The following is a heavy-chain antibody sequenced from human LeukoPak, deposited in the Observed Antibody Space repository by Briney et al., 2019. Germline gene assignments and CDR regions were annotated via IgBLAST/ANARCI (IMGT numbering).Heavy chain of an antibody. CDR3: AKDRGSSDFWSGYFNFDY. D-gene: IGHD3-3*01. V-gene: IGHV3-23*01. J-gene: IGHJ4*02. Sequence: GGTLRLSCAASGFTFSSYAMSWVRQAPGKGLEWVSAISGSGGSTYYADSVKGRFTISRDNSKNTLYLQMNSLRAEDTAVYYCAKDRGSSDFWSGYFNFDYWGQGTLVTVSS. CDR1: GFTFSSYA. CDR2: ISGSGGST.